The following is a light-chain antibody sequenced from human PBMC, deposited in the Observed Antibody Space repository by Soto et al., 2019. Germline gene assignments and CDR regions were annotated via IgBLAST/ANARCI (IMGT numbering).Light chain of an antibody. CDR1: QSVRPY. J-gene: IGKJ4*01. Sequence: EIALTQSPATLSLSPGERATLSCRASQSVRPYVAWYQQKPGQAPRLLIHDASNRAIGIPTRFSGSGSVTAFTLTISGLEPEDFAVDYCQQRSTWPLTFGGGTKVEIK. CDR2: DAS. CDR3: QQRSTWPLT. V-gene: IGKV3-11*01.